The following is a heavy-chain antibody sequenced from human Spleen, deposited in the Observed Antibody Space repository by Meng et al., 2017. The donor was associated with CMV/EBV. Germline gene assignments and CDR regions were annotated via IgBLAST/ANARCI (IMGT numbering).Heavy chain of an antibody. CDR1: GFTYSGSP. D-gene: IGHD1-14*01. J-gene: IGHJ5*02. CDR2: IRDKANSYAT. CDR3: TTLSFTGWFDP. Sequence: AAGFTYSGSPIHWVRQGSGKGLEWVGRIRDKANSYATAYAASLKGRFTISRDDSQNTAYLQMNSLKTEDTAVYYCTTLSFTGWFDPWGQGTLVTVSS. V-gene: IGHV3-73*01.